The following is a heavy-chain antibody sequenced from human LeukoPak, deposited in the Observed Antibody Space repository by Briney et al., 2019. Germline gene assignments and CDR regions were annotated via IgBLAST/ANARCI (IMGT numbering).Heavy chain of an antibody. D-gene: IGHD3-10*01. CDR3: ARWLRGFTSNYFDY. J-gene: IGHJ4*02. CDR1: GFTFRSYW. V-gene: IGHV3-7*01. Sequence: GGSLRLSCAASGFTFRSYWMSWVRQAPGKGLEWVASMNQDGSEKHFVDSVKGRFTISRDNAKNSLFLQMDILRADDTAVYFCARWLRGFTSNYFDYWGQGTLVTVSS. CDR2: MNQDGSEK.